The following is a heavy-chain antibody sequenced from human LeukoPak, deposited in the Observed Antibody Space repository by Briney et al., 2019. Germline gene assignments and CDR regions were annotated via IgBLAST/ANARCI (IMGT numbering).Heavy chain of an antibody. D-gene: IGHD6-19*01. Sequence: ASVKVSCKTSGYSFTAFYIHWVRQAPGQGLEWMGWIHPRRGDTNYAQKFQGRVTMTRDTSIGTAYMELSRLKVDDTAVYYCAKGGSAWDNPFDYWGQGTLVTVSS. CDR3: AKGGSAWDNPFDY. CDR2: IHPRRGDT. J-gene: IGHJ4*02. CDR1: GYSFTAFY. V-gene: IGHV1-2*02.